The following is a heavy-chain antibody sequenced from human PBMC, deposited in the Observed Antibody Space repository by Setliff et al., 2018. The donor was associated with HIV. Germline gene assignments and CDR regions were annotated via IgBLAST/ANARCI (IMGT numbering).Heavy chain of an antibody. D-gene: IGHD1-7*01. Sequence: SETLSLTCSISGATIHYHYWSWIRQPPGKGLEWIGYVDYSGDTEYNPSLQSRATISRDPSKSQVSLTLNSATAADTAVYYCTRGPGGTVPKPLEAFDVWGRGAVGTVSS. CDR1: GATIHYHY. CDR2: VDYSGDT. CDR3: TRGPGGTVPKPLEAFDV. J-gene: IGHJ3*01. V-gene: IGHV4-59*11.